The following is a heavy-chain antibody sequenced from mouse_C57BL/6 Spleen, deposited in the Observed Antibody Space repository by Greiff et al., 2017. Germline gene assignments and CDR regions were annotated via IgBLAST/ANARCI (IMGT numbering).Heavy chain of an antibody. D-gene: IGHD2-5*01. Sequence: QVHVKQSGPELVKPGASVKISCKASGYAFSSSWMNWVKQRPGKGLAWIGRIYPGDGSTTYNGKFKGKATLPTDKYSSTAYMQRSSRTSDDYAVYFCARRGDSKGDFDDWGQGTTLTVSS. J-gene: IGHJ2*01. V-gene: IGHV1-82*01. CDR2: IYPGDGST. CDR3: ARRGDSKGDFDD. CDR1: GYAFSSSW.